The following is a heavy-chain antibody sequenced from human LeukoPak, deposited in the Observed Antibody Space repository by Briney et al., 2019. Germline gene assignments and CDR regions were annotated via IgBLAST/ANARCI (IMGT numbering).Heavy chain of an antibody. Sequence: GGSLRLSCAASGFTFSSYAMSWVRQAPGKGLEWVSAISGSGGSTYYADSVKGRFTISRDNSKSTLYLQMNSLRAEDTAVYYCAKDKRQLLFNYWGQGTLVTVSS. V-gene: IGHV3-23*01. CDR3: AKDKRQLLFNY. D-gene: IGHD2-2*01. CDR1: GFTFSSYA. CDR2: ISGSGGST. J-gene: IGHJ4*02.